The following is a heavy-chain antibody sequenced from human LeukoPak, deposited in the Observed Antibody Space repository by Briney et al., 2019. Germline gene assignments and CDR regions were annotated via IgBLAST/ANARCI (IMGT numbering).Heavy chain of an antibody. CDR1: GYTLTELS. V-gene: IGHV1-24*01. Sequence: ASVKVSCKVSGYTLTELSMHWVRQAPGKGLEWMGGFDPEDGETIYAQKFQGRVTMTEDTSTDTAYMELSSLRSEDTAVYYCATPQTTTRGRGTYYFDYWGQGTLVTVSS. D-gene: IGHD1-26*01. CDR3: ATPQTTTRGRGTYYFDY. CDR2: FDPEDGET. J-gene: IGHJ4*02.